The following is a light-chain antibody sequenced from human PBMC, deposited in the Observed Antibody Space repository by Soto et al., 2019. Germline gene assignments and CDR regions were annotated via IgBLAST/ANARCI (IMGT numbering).Light chain of an antibody. CDR3: QQYDGSLPYT. V-gene: IGKV3-20*01. CDR1: QSISNSY. J-gene: IGKJ5*01. Sequence: EIVLTQSPGTLSLSPGERATLSCRASQSISNSYLAWYQQKPGQAPRLLIYGASARATGIPDRFSGSGYGTDFTLTISRLEPEDFAVFYCQQYDGSLPYTFGQGTRLEIK. CDR2: GAS.